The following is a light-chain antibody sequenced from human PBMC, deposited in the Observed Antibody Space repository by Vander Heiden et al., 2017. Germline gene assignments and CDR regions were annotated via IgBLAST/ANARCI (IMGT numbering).Light chain of an antibody. Sequence: DIVMTQSPDSLAVSLGERATINCKSSQSVLYSSNNKNYLAWYQQKPGPPPKLLIYWESTRESGVPDRFSGSGSGTDFTLTISSLQAEDVAVYYCQQYYSTPMYSFGQGTKLEIK. CDR3: QQYYSTPMYS. J-gene: IGKJ2*03. CDR1: QSVLYSSNNKNY. CDR2: WES. V-gene: IGKV4-1*01.